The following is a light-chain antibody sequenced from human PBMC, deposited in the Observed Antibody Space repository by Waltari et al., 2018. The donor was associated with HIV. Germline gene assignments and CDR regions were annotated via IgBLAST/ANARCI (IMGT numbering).Light chain of an antibody. CDR3: QQYYSSLPT. CDR2: WAS. V-gene: IGKV4-1*01. CDR1: QSVLDSSNNKNC. Sequence: DIVMTQSPDSLVVSLGERATINCKASQSVLDSSNNKNCLGWYQQKPGHPPKLIIYWASTRESGVPDRLSGSVSGTDFNLTISSLQAEDVAVYYCQQYYSSLPTFGQGTKVESK. J-gene: IGKJ1*01.